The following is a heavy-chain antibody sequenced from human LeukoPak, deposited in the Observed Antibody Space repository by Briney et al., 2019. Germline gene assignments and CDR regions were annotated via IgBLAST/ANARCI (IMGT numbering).Heavy chain of an antibody. Sequence: GGSLRLSCAASRFTFSSYAMHWVRQAPGKGLEWVAVISYDGSNKYYADSVKGRFTISRDNSKNTLYLQMNSLRAEDTAVYYCARVRKSRGYYYYGMDVWGQGTTVTVSS. CDR1: RFTFSSYA. CDR3: ARVRKSRGYYYYGMDV. V-gene: IGHV3-30-3*01. J-gene: IGHJ6*02. D-gene: IGHD3-10*01. CDR2: ISYDGSNK.